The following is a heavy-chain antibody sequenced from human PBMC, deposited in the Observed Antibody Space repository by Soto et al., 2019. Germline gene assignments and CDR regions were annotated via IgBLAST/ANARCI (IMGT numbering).Heavy chain of an antibody. D-gene: IGHD3-9*01. V-gene: IGHV1-18*04. J-gene: IGHJ4*02. CDR1: GYTFTSYG. CDR3: ARDSSDYDILTGYSHYYDSSHHFDY. Sequence: ASVKVACKASGYTFTSYGISWVRQAPGQGLEWMGWISAYNGNTNYAQKLQGRVTMTTDTSTSTAYMELRSLRSDDTAVYYCARDSSDYDILTGYSHYYDSSHHFDYWGQGTLVTVPQ. CDR2: ISAYNGNT.